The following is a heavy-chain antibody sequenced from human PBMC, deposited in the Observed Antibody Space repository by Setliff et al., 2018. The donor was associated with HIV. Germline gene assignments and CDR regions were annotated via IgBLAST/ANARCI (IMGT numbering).Heavy chain of an antibody. V-gene: IGHV4-38-2*02. CDR2: IYHSGTT. CDR1: GYPISSGYY. Sequence: PSETLSLTCTVSGYPISSGYYWGWIRQPPGKGLEWIGSIYHSGTTYYNPSLKSRVTLSVDTSENQYSLKLTSLIAADTAVYYCARSLAYCSGGGCSSGNYYYMDVWGKGTTVTVSS. CDR3: ARSLAYCSGGGCSSGNYYYMDV. D-gene: IGHD2-15*01. J-gene: IGHJ6*03.